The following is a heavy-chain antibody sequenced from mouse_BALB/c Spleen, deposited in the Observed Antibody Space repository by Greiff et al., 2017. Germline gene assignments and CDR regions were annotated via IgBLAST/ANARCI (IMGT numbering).Heavy chain of an antibody. V-gene: IGHV2-2*02. Sequence: QVQLQQSGPGLVQPSQSLSITCTVSGFSLTSYGVHWVRQSPGKGLEWLGVIWSGGSTDYNAAFISRLSISKDNSKSQVFFKMNSLQANDTAIYYCARNLGGLRRSWYFDVWGAGTTVTVSS. CDR1: GFSLTSYG. CDR3: ARNLGGLRRSWYFDV. CDR2: IWSGGST. D-gene: IGHD2-2*01. J-gene: IGHJ1*01.